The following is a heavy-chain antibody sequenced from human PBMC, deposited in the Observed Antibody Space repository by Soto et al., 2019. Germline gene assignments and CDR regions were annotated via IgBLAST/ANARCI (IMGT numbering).Heavy chain of an antibody. D-gene: IGHD2-21*02. CDR3: ARDHLILPAHDFFYGSDV. V-gene: IGHV3-7*03. CDR1: GFIFSMYS. CDR2: IPQDGVDG. Sequence: GGSLRLSCEVSGFIFSMYSMSWVRQTPGKGLEWVAKIPQDGVDGHYADAVKGRFTISRDNGKNSLYLQMNNLRAEDTAVYYCARDHLILPAHDFFYGSDVWGRGATVTISS. J-gene: IGHJ6*02.